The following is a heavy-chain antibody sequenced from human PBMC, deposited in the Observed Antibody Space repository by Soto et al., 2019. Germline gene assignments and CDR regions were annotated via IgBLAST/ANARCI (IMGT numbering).Heavy chain of an antibody. CDR2: INPSGGST. J-gene: IGHJ6*02. CDR3: ARGITMVRGVTSYYYSYGMDV. CDR1: GYTFTSYY. V-gene: IGHV1-46*01. D-gene: IGHD3-10*01. Sequence: ASVKVSCKASGYTFTSYYMHWVRQAPGQGLEWMGIINPSGGSTSYAQKFQGRVTMTRDTSTSTVYMELSSLRSEDTAVYYCARGITMVRGVTSYYYSYGMDVWGQGTTVTVSS.